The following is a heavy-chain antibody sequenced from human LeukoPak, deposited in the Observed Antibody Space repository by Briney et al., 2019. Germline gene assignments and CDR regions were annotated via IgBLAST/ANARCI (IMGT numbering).Heavy chain of an antibody. V-gene: IGHV4-34*01. D-gene: IGHD6-19*01. CDR3: ARGYRGTVAGLDY. Sequence: SETLSLTCAVYGGSFSGYYWSWIRQPPGKGLEWIGEINHSGSTNYNPSLKSRVTILVDTSKNQFSLKLSSVTAADTAVYYCARGYRGTVAGLDYWGQGTLVTVSS. J-gene: IGHJ4*02. CDR1: GGSFSGYY. CDR2: INHSGST.